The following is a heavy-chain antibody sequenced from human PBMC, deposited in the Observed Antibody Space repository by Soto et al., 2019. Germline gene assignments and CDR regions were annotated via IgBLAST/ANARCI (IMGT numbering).Heavy chain of an antibody. D-gene: IGHD3-22*01. CDR1: GFTFSSYA. Sequence: SLRLSCAASGFTFSSYAMHWVRQAPGKGLEWVAVISYDGSNKYYADSVKGRFTISRDNSKNTLYLQMNSLRAEDTAVYYCARVNSSGYYFDYWGQGTLVTVSS. CDR2: ISYDGSNK. J-gene: IGHJ4*02. CDR3: ARVNSSGYYFDY. V-gene: IGHV3-30-3*01.